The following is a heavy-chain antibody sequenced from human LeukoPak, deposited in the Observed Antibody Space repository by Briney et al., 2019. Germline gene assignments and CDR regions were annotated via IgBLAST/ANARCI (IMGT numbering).Heavy chain of an antibody. D-gene: IGHD3-3*01. J-gene: IGHJ4*02. CDR3: ARDRFLEWLLPIDY. CDR1: GFTFSDYY. V-gene: IGHV3-11*01. CDR2: ISSSGDTI. Sequence: GVPLRLSCGASGFTFSDYYMIWIRQSPGKGLEWVSYISSSGDTIYYAGSVKGRFTISRDNAKSSLYLQMNSLRAEDTAVYYCARDRFLEWLLPIDYWGQGTLVTVSS.